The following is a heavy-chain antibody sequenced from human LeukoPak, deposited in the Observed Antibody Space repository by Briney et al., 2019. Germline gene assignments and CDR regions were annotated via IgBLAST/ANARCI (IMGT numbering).Heavy chain of an antibody. CDR2: ISYDGTNK. D-gene: IGHD3-16*02. Sequence: GGSLRLSCAASGFTFSSYGMHWVRQAPGKGLEWVALISYDGTNKYYADSVKGRFTISRDNSKNTLYLQMNSLRAEDTAVYYCAKDITFGGVIVIPLDYWGQGTLVTVSS. CDR3: AKDITFGGVIVIPLDY. CDR1: GFTFSSYG. J-gene: IGHJ4*02. V-gene: IGHV3-30*18.